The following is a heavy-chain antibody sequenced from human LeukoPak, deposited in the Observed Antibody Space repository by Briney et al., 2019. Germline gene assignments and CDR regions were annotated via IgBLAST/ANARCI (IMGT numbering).Heavy chain of an antibody. V-gene: IGHV4-59*11. D-gene: IGHD3-9*01. CDR1: GGSISSHY. Sequence: PSETLSLTCTVSGGSISSHYWSWIRQPPGKGLEWIGYIYYSGSTNYNPSLKSRVTISVDTSKNQFSLKLSSVTAADTAVYYCARGYFDWLSFAFDYWGQGTLVTVSS. CDR3: ARGYFDWLSFAFDY. CDR2: IYYSGST. J-gene: IGHJ4*02.